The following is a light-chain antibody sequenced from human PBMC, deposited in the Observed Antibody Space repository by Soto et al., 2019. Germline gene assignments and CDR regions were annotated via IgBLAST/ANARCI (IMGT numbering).Light chain of an antibody. V-gene: IGLV2-23*01. Sequence: QLVLTQPASVSGSPGQSITISCTGTSSDVGSYNLVSWYQQHPGKAPKLMIYEGSKRASGVSNRFSGSKSGNTASLTISGLQAEDEADYYCCSYAGSSFSLVFGGGTKLTVL. CDR3: CSYAGSSFSLV. J-gene: IGLJ2*01. CDR1: SSDVGSYNL. CDR2: EGS.